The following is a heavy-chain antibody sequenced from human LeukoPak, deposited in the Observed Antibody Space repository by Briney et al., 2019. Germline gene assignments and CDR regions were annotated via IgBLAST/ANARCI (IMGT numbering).Heavy chain of an antibody. CDR1: GYTFTSYD. CDR2: MNPNSGST. D-gene: IGHD6-13*01. Sequence: ASVKVSCKASGYTFTSYDINWVRQATGQGLEWMGWMNPNSGSTGYAQKFQGRVTMTRNTSISTAYMELRSLRSDDTAVYYCARDFSSSWYYSAAGTPDYWGQGTLVTVSS. V-gene: IGHV1-8*01. J-gene: IGHJ4*02. CDR3: ARDFSSSWYYSAAGTPDY.